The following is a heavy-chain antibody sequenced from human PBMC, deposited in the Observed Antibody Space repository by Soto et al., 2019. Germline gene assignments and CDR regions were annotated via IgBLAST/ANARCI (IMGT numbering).Heavy chain of an antibody. CDR3: ARGTSDSSGYYYSAYYFDY. J-gene: IGHJ4*02. CDR1: GFTFSSYS. D-gene: IGHD3-22*01. Sequence: SLRLSCAASGFTFSSYSMNWVRQAPVKGLEWVAVISYDGSNENYPDSVRGRFTISRDNSKNTLYLQMNSLRAEDTAVYYCARGTSDSSGYYYSAYYFDYWGQGTQVTVSS. CDR2: ISYDGSNE. V-gene: IGHV3-30*03.